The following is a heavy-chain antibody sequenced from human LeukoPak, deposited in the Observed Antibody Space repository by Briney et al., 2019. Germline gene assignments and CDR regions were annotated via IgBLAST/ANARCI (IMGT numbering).Heavy chain of an antibody. CDR3: ASGDYYDSSGYPADDY. D-gene: IGHD3-22*01. V-gene: IGHV3-66*01. J-gene: IGHJ4*02. CDR1: GFTVSSNY. Sequence: GSLRLSCAASGFTVSSNYMSWVRQAPGKGLEWVSVIYSGGSTYYADSVKGRFTISRDNSKNTLYLQMNSLRAEDTAVYYCASGDYYDSSGYPADDYRGQGTLVTVSS. CDR2: IYSGGST.